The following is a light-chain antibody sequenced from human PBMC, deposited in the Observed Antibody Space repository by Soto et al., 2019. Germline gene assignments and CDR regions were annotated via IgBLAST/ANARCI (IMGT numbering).Light chain of an antibody. CDR3: QQLNTYPIT. J-gene: IGKJ5*01. Sequence: DIQLTQSPSFLSASVGDRVTITFRASQGISSYLVWYQQRPGKAPKLLIYAASPLQSGVPSRFSGSGAGTEFTLTISRLQPEDFATYYCQQLNTYPITFGLGTRLEIK. V-gene: IGKV1-9*01. CDR1: QGISSY. CDR2: AAS.